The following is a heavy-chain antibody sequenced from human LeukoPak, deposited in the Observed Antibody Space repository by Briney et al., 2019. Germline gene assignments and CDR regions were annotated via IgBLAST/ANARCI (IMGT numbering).Heavy chain of an antibody. CDR2: INAGNGNT. Sequence: ASVKVSCKASGYTFTSYAMHWVRQAPGQRLEWMGWINAGNGNTKYSQKFQGRVTITRDTSASTAYMELSSLRSGDTAVYYCAVGDIVVVVALDYWGQGTLVTVSS. V-gene: IGHV1-3*01. CDR3: AVGDIVVVVALDY. D-gene: IGHD2-15*01. CDR1: GYTFTSYA. J-gene: IGHJ4*02.